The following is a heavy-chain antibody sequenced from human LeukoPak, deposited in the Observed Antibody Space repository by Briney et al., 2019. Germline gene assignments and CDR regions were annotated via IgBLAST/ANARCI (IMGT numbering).Heavy chain of an antibody. CDR1: GYTFTGYY. J-gene: IGHJ4*02. CDR2: INPNSGGT. V-gene: IGHV1-2*04. D-gene: IGHD3-22*01. Sequence: ASVKVSCKASGYTFTGYYMHWVRQAPGQGLEWMGWINPNSGGTNYAQKFQGSVTMTRDTSISTAYMELSRLRSDDTAVYYCAREEWDYYDSSGYYYFDYWGQGTLVTVSS. CDR3: AREEWDYYDSSGYYYFDY.